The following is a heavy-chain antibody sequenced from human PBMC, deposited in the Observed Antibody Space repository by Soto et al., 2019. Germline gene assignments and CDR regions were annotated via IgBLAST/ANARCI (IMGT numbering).Heavy chain of an antibody. D-gene: IGHD3-3*01. CDR1: GYTFTSYY. J-gene: IGHJ5*02. CDR3: ARDVPLSSMCGVVIIHNWFDP. V-gene: IGHV1-46*01. CDR2: INPSGGST. Sequence: HVQLLQSGAEVKKPGASVKVSCKASGYTFTSYYMHWVRQSPGQGLEWMGIINPSGGSTSYAQKFQGRVTMTRDTSTSTVYMELSSLSSEDTAVYYCARDVPLSSMCGVVIIHNWFDPWGQGTLVTVSS.